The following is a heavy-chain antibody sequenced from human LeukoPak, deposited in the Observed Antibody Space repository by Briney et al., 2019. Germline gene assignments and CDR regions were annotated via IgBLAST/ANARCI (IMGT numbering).Heavy chain of an antibody. Sequence: PSETLSLTCAAYGGSFSGYYWSWIRQPPGKELEWIGEINHSGSTNYNPSLKSRVTISVDTSKNQFSLKLSSVTAADTAVYYCASFSSSWYYFDYWGQGTLVTVSS. J-gene: IGHJ4*02. CDR3: ASFSSSWYYFDY. CDR1: GGSFSGYY. D-gene: IGHD6-13*01. CDR2: INHSGST. V-gene: IGHV4-34*01.